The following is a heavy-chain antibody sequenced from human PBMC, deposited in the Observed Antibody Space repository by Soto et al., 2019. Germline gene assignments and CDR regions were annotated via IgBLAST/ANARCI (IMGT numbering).Heavy chain of an antibody. CDR1: GGSISSGGYY. CDR3: ARSIPPVDTAMVTVLFDP. V-gene: IGHV4-31*03. D-gene: IGHD5-18*01. J-gene: IGHJ5*02. CDR2: IYYSGST. Sequence: PSETLSLTCTVSGGSISSGGYYWSWIRQHPGKGLEWIGDIYYSGSTYYNPSLKSRVTISVDTSKNQFSLKLSSVTAADTAVYYCARSIPPVDTAMVTVLFDPWGQGTLVTVSS.